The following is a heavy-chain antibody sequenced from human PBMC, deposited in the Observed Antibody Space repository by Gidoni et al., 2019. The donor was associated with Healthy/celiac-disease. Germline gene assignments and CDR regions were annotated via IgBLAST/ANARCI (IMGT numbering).Heavy chain of an antibody. Sequence: EVQLVESGGGLVQPGGSLRLSCAASGFTVRRNYMSWVRQAPGKGLEWVSVIYSGGNTYYADSVKGRFTISRDNSKNTLYLQMNSLRAEDTAVYYCARERKVVVISSVYFDLWGRGTLVTVSS. CDR2: IYSGGNT. D-gene: IGHD3-22*01. CDR1: GFTVRRNY. J-gene: IGHJ2*01. CDR3: ARERKVVVISSVYFDL. V-gene: IGHV3-66*02.